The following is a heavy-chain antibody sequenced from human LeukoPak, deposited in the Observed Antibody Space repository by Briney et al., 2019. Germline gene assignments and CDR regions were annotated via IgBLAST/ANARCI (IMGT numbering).Heavy chain of an antibody. CDR3: AKLSYDSSGYYFDY. CDR2: ISGSGGST. J-gene: IGHJ4*02. D-gene: IGHD3-22*01. Sequence: GGSLRLSCAASGFTFSSYGMSWVRQAPGKGLEWVSAISGSGGSTYYADSVKGRFTISRDNSKNTLYLQMNSLRAEDTAVYYCAKLSYDSSGYYFDYWGQGTLVTVTS. V-gene: IGHV3-23*01. CDR1: GFTFSSYG.